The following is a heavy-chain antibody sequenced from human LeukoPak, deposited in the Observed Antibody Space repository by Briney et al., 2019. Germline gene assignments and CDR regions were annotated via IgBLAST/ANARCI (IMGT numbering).Heavy chain of an antibody. V-gene: IGHV3-30*18. CDR1: GFTFSSYG. J-gene: IGHJ4*02. CDR2: ISYDGSNK. Sequence: PGGSLRLSCAASGFTFSSYGMHWVRQAPGKGLEWVAVISYDGSNKYYADSVKGRFTISRDNSKNTLYLQMNSLRAEDTAVYYCAKDRYVWGSYRYRRFFDYWGQGTLVTVSS. CDR3: AKDRYVWGSYRYRRFFDY. D-gene: IGHD3-16*02.